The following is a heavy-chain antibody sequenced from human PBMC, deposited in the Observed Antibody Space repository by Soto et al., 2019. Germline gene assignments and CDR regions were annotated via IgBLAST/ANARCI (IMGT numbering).Heavy chain of an antibody. CDR2: ISYDGSNK. CDR3: AFSATQVG. Sequence: QVQLVESGGGVVQPGRSLRLSCAASGFTFSSYGMHWVRQAPGKGLEWVAVISYDGSNKYYADSVKGRFTISRDNSKNTLYLQMNSLRAEDTAVYYCAFSATQVGWGQGTLVTVSS. D-gene: IGHD1-26*01. CDR1: GFTFSSYG. J-gene: IGHJ4*02. V-gene: IGHV3-30*03.